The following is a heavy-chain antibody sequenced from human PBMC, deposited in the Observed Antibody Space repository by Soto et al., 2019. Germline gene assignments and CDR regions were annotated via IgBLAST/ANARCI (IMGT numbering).Heavy chain of an antibody. V-gene: IGHV1-18*01. D-gene: IGHD6-13*01. CDR1: GYTFTSYG. Sequence: QVPLVQSGAEVKKPGASVKVSCKASGYTFTSYGISWVRQAPGQGLEWMGWSSAYNGNTNYAQKLQGRVTMTTATSTSTAYVELRGLRSDDGAVYYCARSMGAAGLFACWGQGTLVIVAS. CDR3: ARSMGAAGLFAC. CDR2: SSAYNGNT. J-gene: IGHJ4*02.